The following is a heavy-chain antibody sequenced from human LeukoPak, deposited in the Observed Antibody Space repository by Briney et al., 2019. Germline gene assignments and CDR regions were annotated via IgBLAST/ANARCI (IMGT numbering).Heavy chain of an antibody. Sequence: ASVKVSCKASRGTFSSYAISWVRQAPGQGLEWMGRIIPILGIANYAQKFQGRVTITADKSTSTAYMELSSLRSEDTAVYYCARDPRGVEGTRDYFDYWGQGTLVTVSS. D-gene: IGHD2-2*01. CDR2: IIPILGIA. J-gene: IGHJ4*02. V-gene: IGHV1-69*04. CDR3: ARDPRGVEGTRDYFDY. CDR1: RGTFSSYA.